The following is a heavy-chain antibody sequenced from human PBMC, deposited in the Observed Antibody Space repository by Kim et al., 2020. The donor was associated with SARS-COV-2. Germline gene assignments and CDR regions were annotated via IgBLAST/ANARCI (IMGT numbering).Heavy chain of an antibody. J-gene: IGHJ3*02. CDR3: AKTTFPNWNDDVWGAFDI. Sequence: GGSLRLSCAASGFTFSSYAMSWVRQAPGKGLEWVSAISGSGGSTYYADSVKGRFTISRDNSKNTLYLQMNSLRAEDTAVYYCAKTTFPNWNDDVWGAFDIWGQGTMVTVSS. CDR1: GFTFSSYA. CDR2: ISGSGGST. V-gene: IGHV3-23*01. D-gene: IGHD1-20*01.